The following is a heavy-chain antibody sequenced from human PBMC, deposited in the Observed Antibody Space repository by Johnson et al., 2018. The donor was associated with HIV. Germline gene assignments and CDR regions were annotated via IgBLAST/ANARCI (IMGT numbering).Heavy chain of an antibody. CDR1: GLNVSGHY. CDR3: QKHNFGNYVSRALDI. CDR2: IYSGGLT. Sequence: VQLVESGGGLVQPGGSLRLSCAASGLNVSGHYMSWVRQSPGKGLEWVSVIYSGGLTYYAQSVKGRFPISRDNSKNTLYLQMNSLRGDDTAIYYCQKHNFGNYVSRALDIWGQGTMVTVSS. D-gene: IGHD4-17*01. J-gene: IGHJ3*02. V-gene: IGHV3-66*02.